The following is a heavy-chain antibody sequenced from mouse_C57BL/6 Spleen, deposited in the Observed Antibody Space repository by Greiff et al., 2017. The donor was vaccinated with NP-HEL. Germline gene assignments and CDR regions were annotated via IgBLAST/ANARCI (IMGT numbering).Heavy chain of an antibody. CDR1: GFTFSDYG. D-gene: IGHD1-1*01. Sequence: EVKLVESGGGLVKPGGSLKLSCAASGFTFSDYGMHWVRQAPEKGLEWVAYISSGSSTIYYADTVKGRFTISRDNAKNTLFLQMTSLRSEDTAMYYCARRYGSSYEGLMDYWGQGTSVTVSS. CDR2: ISSGSSTI. J-gene: IGHJ4*01. V-gene: IGHV5-17*01. CDR3: ARRYGSSYEGLMDY.